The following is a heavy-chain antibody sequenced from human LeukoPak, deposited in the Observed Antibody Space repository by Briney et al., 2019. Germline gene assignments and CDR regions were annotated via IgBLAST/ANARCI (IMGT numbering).Heavy chain of an antibody. V-gene: IGHV3-7*04. D-gene: IGHD6-13*01. CDR3: ARDSEIAVVGMGIDY. CDR2: IKQDGSEK. Sequence: GGSLRLSCAASRFTFSSYWMSWVRQAPGKGPEWVANIKQDGSEKYYVDSVKGRFTISRDNAKNSVYLQMNSLRAEDTAVYYCARDSEIAVVGMGIDYWGQGTLVTVSS. CDR1: RFTFSSYW. J-gene: IGHJ4*02.